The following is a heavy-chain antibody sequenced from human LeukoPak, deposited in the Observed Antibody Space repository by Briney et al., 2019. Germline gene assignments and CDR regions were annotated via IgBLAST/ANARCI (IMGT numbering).Heavy chain of an antibody. D-gene: IGHD3-22*01. CDR1: GFTFSSYA. CDR2: IYYSGST. J-gene: IGHJ5*02. CDR3: ARGTTDYYDSSFWFDP. Sequence: PGGSLRLSCAASGFTFSSYAMSWIRQPPGKVLEWIGYIYYSGSTNYNPSLKSRVTISVDTSKNQFSLKLSSVTAADTAVYYCARGTTDYYDSSFWFDPWGQGTLVTVSS. V-gene: IGHV4-59*01.